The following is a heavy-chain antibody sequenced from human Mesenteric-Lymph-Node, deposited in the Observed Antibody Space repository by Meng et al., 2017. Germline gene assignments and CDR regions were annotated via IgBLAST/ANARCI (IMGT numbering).Heavy chain of an antibody. V-gene: IGHV4-4*02. CDR1: CGSISRSTW. J-gene: IGHJ4*02. CDR3: ASFPPPGKQWLVTDY. Sequence: HERGARPVTPAETLSLTGAVSCGSISRSTWWSWVRQPPGKGLEWIGEIYHSGSTNYNPSLKSRVTISVDKSKNQFSLKLSSVTAADTAVYYCASFPPPGKQWLVTDYWGQGTLVTVSS. D-gene: IGHD6-19*01. CDR2: IYHSGST.